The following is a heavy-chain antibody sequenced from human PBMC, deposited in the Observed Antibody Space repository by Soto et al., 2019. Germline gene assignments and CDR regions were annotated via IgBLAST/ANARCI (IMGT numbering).Heavy chain of an antibody. V-gene: IGHV3-23*01. CDR1: GFTVSSYD. CDR2: ITTSGENT. D-gene: IGHD3-16*01. CDR3: STIRLGETYYYYYHIDV. J-gene: IGHJ6*04. Sequence: GGSLRLSCAASGFTVSSYDMSWVSQAPGNGLEWVSAITTSGENTYYADSVRGRFTTSRDNYTYTVYLQMHSLRAEDAAGCCWSTIRLGETYYYYYHIDVWGNGTPATVSS.